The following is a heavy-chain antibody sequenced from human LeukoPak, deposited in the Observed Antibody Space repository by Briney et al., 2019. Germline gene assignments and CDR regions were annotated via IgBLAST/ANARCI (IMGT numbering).Heavy chain of an antibody. CDR1: GYTLTELS. J-gene: IGHJ5*02. D-gene: IGHD2-8*01. V-gene: IGHV1-24*01. CDR3: AIRARYCTNGVCYSLNWFDP. CDR2: FDPEDGET. Sequence: ASVKVSCKVSGYTLTELSMHWVRQAPGKGLEWMGGFDPEDGETIYAQKFQGRVTMTEDTSTDTAYMELSSLRSEDTAVYYCAIRARYCTNGVCYSLNWFDPWGQGTLVTVSS.